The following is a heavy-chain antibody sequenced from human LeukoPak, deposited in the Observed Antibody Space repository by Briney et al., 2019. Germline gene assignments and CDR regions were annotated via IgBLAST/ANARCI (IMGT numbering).Heavy chain of an antibody. CDR1: GYTFTGYY. V-gene: IGHV1-2*02. CDR2: INPNSGGT. Sequence: ASVKVSCKVSGYTFTGYYMHWVRQAPGQGLEWMGWINPNSGGTNYAQKFQGRVTMTRDTSISTAYMELSRLRSDDTAVYYCARDLRTMIVVYYFDYWGQGTLVTVSS. J-gene: IGHJ4*02. D-gene: IGHD3-22*01. CDR3: ARDLRTMIVVYYFDY.